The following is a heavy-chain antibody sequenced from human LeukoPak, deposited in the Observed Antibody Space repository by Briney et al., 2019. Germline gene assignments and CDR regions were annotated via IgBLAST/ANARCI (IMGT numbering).Heavy chain of an antibody. D-gene: IGHD3-10*01. CDR2: IYYSGST. J-gene: IGHJ6*03. CDR3: ASNSGGSVYYYYMDV. Sequence: SETLSLTCTVSGGSISSINYYWGWIRQPPGKGLEWIGSIYYSGSTYYNPSLKSRFTISVDTSQNQFSLKESSVTAADTAVYYCASNSGGSVYYYYMDVWGKGTTVTVSS. V-gene: IGHV4-39*07. CDR1: GGSISSINYY.